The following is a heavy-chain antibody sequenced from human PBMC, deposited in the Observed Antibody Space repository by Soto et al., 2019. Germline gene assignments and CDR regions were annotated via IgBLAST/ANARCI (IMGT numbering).Heavy chain of an antibody. CDR2: IYYSGST. D-gene: IGHD2-2*01. CDR3: ARDSTGRYDY. V-gene: IGHV4-39*07. Sequence: SETLSLTCTVSGCSISSSSYYWGWIRQPPGKGLEWIGSIYYSGSTYYNPSLKSRVTISVDTSKNQFSLKLSSVTAADTAVYYCARDSTGRYDYWGQGTLVTVSS. CDR1: GCSISSSSYY. J-gene: IGHJ4*02.